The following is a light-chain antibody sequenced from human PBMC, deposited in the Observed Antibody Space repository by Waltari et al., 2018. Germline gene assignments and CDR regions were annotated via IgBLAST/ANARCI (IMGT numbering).Light chain of an antibody. CDR2: EDN. V-gene: IGLV6-57*03. J-gene: IGLJ6*01. CDR3: QSYDSSNNV. CDR1: SGSLPSNS. Sequence: NFMLTQPHSVSESPGKTVTISCPPSSGSLPSNSVHWSQQRPGSAPTTVIYEDNQRPSGVPDRFSGSIDSSSNSASLTISGLKTEDEADYYCQSYDSSNNVFGSGTKVTVL.